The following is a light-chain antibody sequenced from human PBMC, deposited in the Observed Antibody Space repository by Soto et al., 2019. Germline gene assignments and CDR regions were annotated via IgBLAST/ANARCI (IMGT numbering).Light chain of an antibody. Sequence: QSAVAQAACVSGCPGQSITISCTGTSNDIGLYNYVSWYQQHPGKAPKLIIYVVSSRPSGISNRFSASKSGNTASLTISGLQAEDEADYYCASYARGSTLVVFGGGTKVTVL. CDR2: VVS. J-gene: IGLJ2*01. CDR1: SNDIGLYNY. V-gene: IGLV2-14*01. CDR3: ASYARGSTLVV.